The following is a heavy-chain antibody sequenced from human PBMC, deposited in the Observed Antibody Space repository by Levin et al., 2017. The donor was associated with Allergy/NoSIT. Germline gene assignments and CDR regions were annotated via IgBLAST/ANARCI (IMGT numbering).Heavy chain of an antibody. Sequence: KVSCKGSGYSFTNYWISWVRQMPGKGLEWMGRIDPSDSYTNYSPSFQGHVTISADKSISTAYLQWSSLKASDTAIYYCARRTNNYYYYMDVWGKGTTVTVSS. V-gene: IGHV5-10-1*01. CDR3: ARRTNNYYYYMDV. D-gene: IGHD2-8*01. J-gene: IGHJ6*03. CDR1: GYSFTNYW. CDR2: IDPSDSYT.